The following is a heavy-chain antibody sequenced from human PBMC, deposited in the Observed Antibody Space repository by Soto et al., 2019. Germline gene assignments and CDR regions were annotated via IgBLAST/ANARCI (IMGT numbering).Heavy chain of an antibody. J-gene: IGHJ4*02. CDR3: VRRAGECNGGSCYSRF. V-gene: IGHV3-23*01. D-gene: IGHD2-15*01. CDR2: ISGGGSTT. CDR1: GFTFSEYS. Sequence: EVQLLESGGGLVQPGGSLRLSCAASGFTFSEYSMTWVRQAPGMGLEWVSTISGGGSTTYYADSVEGRFIISRDNSKNTVYLQLDSLRVEDTAVYYCVRRAGECNGGSCYSRFWGQGRLLTVSS.